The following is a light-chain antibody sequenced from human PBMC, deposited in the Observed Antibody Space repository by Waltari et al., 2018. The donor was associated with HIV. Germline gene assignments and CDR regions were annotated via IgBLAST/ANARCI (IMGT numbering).Light chain of an antibody. J-gene: IGLJ1*01. Sequence: QSVLIQPPSASGTPGQTLTISCSGRSSNIGNNTVNWYQQLPGTAPKLLIYKTTQRPSGVPDRFSGSKAATSASLAISGVQAEDEAVYFCAAWDDSLNGLYVFGFGTTVTVL. CDR2: KTT. CDR1: SSNIGNNT. V-gene: IGLV1-44*01. CDR3: AAWDDSLNGLYV.